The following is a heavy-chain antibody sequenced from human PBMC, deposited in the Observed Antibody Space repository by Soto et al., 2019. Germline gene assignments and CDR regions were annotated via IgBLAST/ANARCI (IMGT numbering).Heavy chain of an antibody. D-gene: IGHD3-9*01. CDR1: GFTFSDYY. Sequence: PGGSLRLSCAASGFTFSDYYMSCFRQAPGKGLEWVSYISSRGSTIYYADSVKGRFTISRDNAKNSLYLQMNSLRAEDTAVYYGARVRAWDRLPRSSYYFDYWGQGTLVTVSS. J-gene: IGHJ4*02. CDR2: ISSRGSTI. CDR3: ARVRAWDRLPRSSYYFDY. V-gene: IGHV3-11*01.